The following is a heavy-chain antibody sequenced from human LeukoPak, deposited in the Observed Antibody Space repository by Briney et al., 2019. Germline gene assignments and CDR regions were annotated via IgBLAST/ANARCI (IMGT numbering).Heavy chain of an antibody. V-gene: IGHV3-30*02. D-gene: IGHD3-22*01. CDR2: IRYDGSNK. CDR1: GFTFSSYG. CDR3: AKDLITMIVVVTPNFDD. Sequence: GGSLRLSCAAPGFTFSSYGMHWVRKAPGKGLEWVAFIRYDGSNKYYADYVKGRFTISRDNSKNTLYLQMNSLRAEDTAVYYCAKDLITMIVVVTPNFDDWGQGTLVTVSS. J-gene: IGHJ4*02.